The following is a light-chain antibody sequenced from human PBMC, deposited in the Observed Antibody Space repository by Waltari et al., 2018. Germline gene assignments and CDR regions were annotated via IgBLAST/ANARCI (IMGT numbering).Light chain of an antibody. CDR3: CSYAGGNTFGVV. CDR1: SSAVGNSDL. J-gene: IGLJ2*01. Sequence: QSALTQPASVSGFPGQPITLSCTGTSSAVGNSDLVSCYQQHPGKAPKLRIYEFKKRPSGVSNRFAGSKSGNTASLTIFGLQAEDETYYYCCSYAGGNTFGVVFGGGTKLTVL. CDR2: EFK. V-gene: IGLV2-23*02.